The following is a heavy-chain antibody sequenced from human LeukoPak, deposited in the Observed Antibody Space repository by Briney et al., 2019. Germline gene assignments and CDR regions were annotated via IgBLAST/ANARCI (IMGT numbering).Heavy chain of an antibody. Sequence: GGSLRLSCAASGFTLSDHYMEWVRQAPGKGLEWVGRTGNRGNSYTTGYAASVKGRFTISRDDSKNSLYLQMNSLKAEDTAVYYCTSLSGYSGYDPLYYWGQGTLVTVSS. CDR1: GFTLSDHY. D-gene: IGHD5-12*01. CDR2: TGNRGNSYTT. V-gene: IGHV3-72*01. CDR3: TSLSGYSGYDPLYY. J-gene: IGHJ4*02.